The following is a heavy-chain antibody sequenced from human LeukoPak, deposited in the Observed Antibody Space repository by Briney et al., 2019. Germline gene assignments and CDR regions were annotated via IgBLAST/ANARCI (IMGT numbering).Heavy chain of an antibody. J-gene: IGHJ5*02. V-gene: IGHV4-4*07. Sequence: TSETLSLTCTVSGGSISSYYCSWIRQTAGKGLEWIGRIYSSGSTNYNPSLKSRVTMSVDTSKNQFSLKLSSVTAADTAVYYCARELYYGSGSYWFGPWGQGTLVTVSS. D-gene: IGHD3-10*01. CDR1: GGSISSYY. CDR3: ARELYYGSGSYWFGP. CDR2: IYSSGST.